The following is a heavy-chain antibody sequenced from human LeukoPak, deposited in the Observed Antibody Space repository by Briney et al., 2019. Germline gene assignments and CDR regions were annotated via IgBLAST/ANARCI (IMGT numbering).Heavy chain of an antibody. CDR1: GGSISSYY. CDR3: ARTTEGYCSSASCFGFSYSYYMDV. D-gene: IGHD2-2*01. CDR2: IYYSGST. Sequence: PSETLSLTCTVSGGSISSYYWSWIRQPPGKGLEWIGYIYYSGSTNYNPSLKSRVTISVDTSKNQFSLKLSSVIAADTAVYYCARTTEGYCSSASCFGFSYSYYMDVWGKGTTVSISS. V-gene: IGHV4-59*01. J-gene: IGHJ6*03.